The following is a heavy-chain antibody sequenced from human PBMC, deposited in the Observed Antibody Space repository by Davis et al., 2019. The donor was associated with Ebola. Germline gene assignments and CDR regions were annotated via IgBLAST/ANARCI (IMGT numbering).Heavy chain of an antibody. V-gene: IGHV1-3*01. J-gene: IGHJ5*02. CDR2: INAGDGNT. CDR1: GYIFTTYA. Sequence: AASVKVSCKASGYIFTTYAMHWVRQVPGERLEWMGWINAGDGNTKYSQKFQGRVTITRDTSASSAYMELSSLLSEDTAVYYCARVGNFDWMSSRFETWGQGTLVTVSS. D-gene: IGHD3-9*01. CDR3: ARVGNFDWMSSRFET.